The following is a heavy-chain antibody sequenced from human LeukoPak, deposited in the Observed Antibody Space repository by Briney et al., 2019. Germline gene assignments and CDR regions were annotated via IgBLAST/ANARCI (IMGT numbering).Heavy chain of an antibody. Sequence: GGSLRLSCAASGFTFSSYWMHWVRQAPGKGLVWVSRINSDGSSTSYADSVKGRFTISRDNAKNTLYLQTNSLRAEDTAVYYCARSSGYSPIDYWGQGTLVTVSS. D-gene: IGHD5-18*01. CDR1: GFTFSSYW. V-gene: IGHV3-74*01. CDR3: ARSSGYSPIDY. CDR2: INSDGSST. J-gene: IGHJ4*02.